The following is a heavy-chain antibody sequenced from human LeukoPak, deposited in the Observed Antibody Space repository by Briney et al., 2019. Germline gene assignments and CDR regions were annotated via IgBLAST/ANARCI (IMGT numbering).Heavy chain of an antibody. V-gene: IGHV1-8*03. CDR3: ARRLVWSGLLLVL. J-gene: IGHJ1*01. D-gene: IGHD3-3*01. Sequence: ASVKVSCKASGYTFTSYDINRVRQATGQGLEWMGWMNPNSGNTGYAQKFQGRVTITRNTSISTAYMELSSRRSEDRAVYYCARRLVWSGLLLVLWGQGALVTVSS. CDR1: GYTFTSYD. CDR2: MNPNSGNT.